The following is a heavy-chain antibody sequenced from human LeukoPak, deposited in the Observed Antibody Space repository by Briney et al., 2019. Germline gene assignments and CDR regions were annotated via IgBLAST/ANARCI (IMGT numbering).Heavy chain of an antibody. V-gene: IGHV3-33*01. J-gene: IGHJ4*02. CDR3: ARGFEDTYFDY. Sequence: GGSLRLSCAASGFTFSSYGMHWVRQAPGMGLEWVAVIWYDGSNKYYADSVKGRFTISRDNSKNTLYLQMNSLRAEDTAVYYCARGFEDTYFDYWGQGTLVTVSS. CDR2: IWYDGSNK. CDR1: GFTFSSYG. D-gene: IGHD3-9*01.